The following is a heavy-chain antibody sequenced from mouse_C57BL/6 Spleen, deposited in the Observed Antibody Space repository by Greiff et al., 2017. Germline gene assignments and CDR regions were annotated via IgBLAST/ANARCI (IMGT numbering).Heavy chain of an antibody. CDR2: INPSNGGT. J-gene: IGHJ3*01. Sequence: EVQLQQSGPELVKPGASVKISCKASGYTFTDYYMNWVKQRPEKSLEWIGEINPSNGGTSYNQKFKGKATLTVDKSSSTAYMQLRSLTSEDSAVYYCARGDGGGGFDYWGQGTPVTVSA. CDR3: ARGDGGGGFDY. CDR1: GYTFTDYY. D-gene: IGHD2-13*01. V-gene: IGHV1-42*01.